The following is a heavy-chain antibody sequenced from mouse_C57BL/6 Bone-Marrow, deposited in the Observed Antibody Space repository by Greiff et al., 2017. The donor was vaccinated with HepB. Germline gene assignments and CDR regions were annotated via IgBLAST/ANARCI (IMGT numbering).Heavy chain of an antibody. J-gene: IGHJ3*01. D-gene: IGHD1-1*01. Sequence: QVQLQQSGAELVRPGTSVKVSCKASGYAFTNYLIEWVKQRPGQGLEWIGVINPGSGGTNYNEKFKGKATLTADKSSSTAYMQLSSLTSEDSAVDFCARRDYGSSYWFAYWGQGTGVTVSA. CDR2: INPGSGGT. CDR1: GYAFTNYL. V-gene: IGHV1-54*01. CDR3: ARRDYGSSYWFAY.